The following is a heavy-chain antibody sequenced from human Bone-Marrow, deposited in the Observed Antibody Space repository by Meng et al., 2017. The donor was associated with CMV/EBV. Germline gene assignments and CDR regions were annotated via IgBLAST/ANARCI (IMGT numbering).Heavy chain of an antibody. CDR3: ARARGEQQLVILDAFDI. CDR2: ISYDGSNK. V-gene: IGHV3-30*19. CDR1: GFTFSNYG. D-gene: IGHD6-13*01. J-gene: IGHJ3*02. Sequence: GESLKISCATSGFTFSNYGMKWVRQAPGKGLEWVAVISYDGSNKYYADSVKGRFTISRDNSKNTLYLQMNSLRAEDTAVYYCARARGEQQLVILDAFDIWGQGTMVTVSS.